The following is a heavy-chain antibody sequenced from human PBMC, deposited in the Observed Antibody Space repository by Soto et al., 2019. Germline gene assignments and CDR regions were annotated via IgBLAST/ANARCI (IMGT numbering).Heavy chain of an antibody. Sequence: ASVKVSCKASGYTFTSYAMHWVRQAPGQRLEWIGWINAGNGNTKYSQKFQGRVTITRDTSASTAYMELSSLRSEDTAVYYCARGYSSSTSCSTYYYYYGMDVWGQGTTVTVSS. CDR2: INAGNGNT. V-gene: IGHV1-3*01. J-gene: IGHJ6*02. CDR3: ARGYSSSTSCSTYYYYYGMDV. D-gene: IGHD2-2*01. CDR1: GYTFTSYA.